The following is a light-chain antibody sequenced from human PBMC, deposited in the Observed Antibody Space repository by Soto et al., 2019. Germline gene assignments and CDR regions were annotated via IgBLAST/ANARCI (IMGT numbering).Light chain of an antibody. CDR3: SSYAGSSNV. CDR2: EVN. CDR1: SSDVGGYNY. J-gene: IGLJ1*01. V-gene: IGLV2-8*01. Sequence: QSVLAQPPSASGSPGQSVAISCTGTSSDVGGYNYVSWYQQHPGKAPKLMIYEVNKRPSGVPDRFPGSKSGSTASLTVSGLQAEDEADYYCSSYAGSSNVFGTGTKVTVL.